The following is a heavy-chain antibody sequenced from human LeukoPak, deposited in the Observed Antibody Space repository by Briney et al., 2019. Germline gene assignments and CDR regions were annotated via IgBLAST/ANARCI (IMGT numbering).Heavy chain of an antibody. D-gene: IGHD3-3*01. CDR1: GFTFSSYS. J-gene: IGHJ4*02. Sequence: GGSLRLSCAASGFTFSSYSMNWVRQAPGKGLEWVSSISSSSSYIYYADSVKGRFTISRDNAKNSLYLQMNSLRAEDTAVYYCAREGAPNYDFWSGYYFDYWGQGTLVTVSS. V-gene: IGHV3-21*01. CDR2: ISSSSSYI. CDR3: AREGAPNYDFWSGYYFDY.